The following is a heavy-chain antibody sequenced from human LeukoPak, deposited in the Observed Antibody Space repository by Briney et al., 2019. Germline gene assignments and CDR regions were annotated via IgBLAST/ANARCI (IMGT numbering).Heavy chain of an antibody. CDR1: GFTFSSSA. CDR3: AKQLGYCSDGSCYFPY. D-gene: IGHD2-15*01. Sequence: GGSLSLSCAASGFTFSSSAMSWVRQAPGKGLEWVSAISNNGGYTYYADSVQGRFTISRDNSKSTLCLQMNSLRAEDTAVYYCAKQLGYCSDGSCYFPYWGQGTLVTVSS. J-gene: IGHJ4*02. CDR2: ISNNGGYT. V-gene: IGHV3-23*01.